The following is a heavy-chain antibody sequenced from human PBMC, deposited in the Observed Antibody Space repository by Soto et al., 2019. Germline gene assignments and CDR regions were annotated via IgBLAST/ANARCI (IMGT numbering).Heavy chain of an antibody. D-gene: IGHD2-2*01. CDR3: ARDLWDIVVVPAAIRFDP. CDR2: IYTSGST. V-gene: IGHV4-4*07. J-gene: IGHJ5*02. Sequence: PSETLSLTCTVSGGPISSYYWSWIRQPAGKGLEWIGRIYTSGSTNYNPSLKSRVTMSVDTSRNQFSLKLSSVTAADTAVYYCARDLWDIVVVPAAIRFDPWGQGTLVTVSS. CDR1: GGPISSYY.